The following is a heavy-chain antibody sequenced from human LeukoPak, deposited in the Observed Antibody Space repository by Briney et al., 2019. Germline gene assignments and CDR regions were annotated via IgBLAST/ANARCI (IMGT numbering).Heavy chain of an antibody. CDR1: GGSISSGDYY. CDR3: ARVVLSCSSTSCYTYYYYGMDV. D-gene: IGHD2-2*02. Sequence: SETLSLTCTVSGGSISSGDYYWSWIRQPPGKGLEWIGYIYYSGSTYYNPSLKSRVTISVDTSKNQFSLKLSSVTAADTAAYYCARVVLSCSSTSCYTYYYYGMDVWGQGTTVTVSS. V-gene: IGHV4-30-4*01. CDR2: IYYSGST. J-gene: IGHJ6*02.